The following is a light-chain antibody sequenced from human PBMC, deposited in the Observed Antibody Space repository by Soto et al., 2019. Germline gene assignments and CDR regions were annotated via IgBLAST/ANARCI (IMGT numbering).Light chain of an antibody. CDR1: QSVSSNY. Sequence: EVMLTQSPGTLSLSPGERATLSCRASQSVSSNYLAWYQQKSGQAPRLLIYGASNRATGIPDRFSGSGSGSDFTLTIRRLAPEDFAVYYCQQSDTSPRTFGQGTKVEFK. V-gene: IGKV3-20*01. CDR3: QQSDTSPRT. J-gene: IGKJ1*01. CDR2: GAS.